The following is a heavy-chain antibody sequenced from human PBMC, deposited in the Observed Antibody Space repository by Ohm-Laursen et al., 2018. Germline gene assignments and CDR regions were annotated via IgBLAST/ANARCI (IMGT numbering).Heavy chain of an antibody. J-gene: IGHJ5*02. V-gene: IGHV1-18*04. CDR1: AYTFTGYL. Sequence: ASVKVSCKASAYTFTGYLMHWVRQAPGQGLEWMGWISAYNGNTNYAQKLQGRVTMTTDTSTSTAYMELRSLRSDDTAVYYCARDVLGYCSGGSCYGDWFDPWGQGTLVTVSS. D-gene: IGHD2-15*01. CDR3: ARDVLGYCSGGSCYGDWFDP. CDR2: ISAYNGNT.